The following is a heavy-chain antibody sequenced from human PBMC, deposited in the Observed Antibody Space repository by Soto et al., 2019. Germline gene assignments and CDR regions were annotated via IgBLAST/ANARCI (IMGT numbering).Heavy chain of an antibody. CDR3: ERGVGLRFGETFDY. Sequence: GASVKVSCKASGYTFTGYYVHWVRQAPGQGLEWMGWINPNSGGTNYAQKFQGRVTMTRDTSISTAYMELSRLRSDDTAVYYCERGVGLRFGETFDYWGQGTLVPVSS. CDR2: INPNSGGT. D-gene: IGHD3-10*01. V-gene: IGHV1-2*02. CDR1: GYTFTGYY. J-gene: IGHJ4*02.